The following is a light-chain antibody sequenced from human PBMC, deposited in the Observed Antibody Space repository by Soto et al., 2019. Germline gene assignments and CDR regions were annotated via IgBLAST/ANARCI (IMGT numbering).Light chain of an antibody. V-gene: IGKV1-5*03. CDR1: QSISSW. J-gene: IGKJ1*01. CDR3: QQYGNSSWT. CDR2: KAS. Sequence: DIPMTPSPSTLSASLGDSVPITCRASQSISSWLAWYQQKPGKAPKLLIYKASSLESGVPSRFSGSGSGTDFTLTISRLEPEDFAVFYCQQYGNSSWTFGQGTKVDIK.